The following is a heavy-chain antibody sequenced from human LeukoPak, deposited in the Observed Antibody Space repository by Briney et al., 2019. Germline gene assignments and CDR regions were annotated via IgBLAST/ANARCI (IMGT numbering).Heavy chain of an antibody. V-gene: IGHV1-69*05. CDR2: IIPFFHTA. CDR1: GESFTSHG. CDR3: ARDYNFDSSPYDDGLDI. D-gene: IGHD3-22*01. J-gene: IGHJ3*02. Sequence: ASVKVSCKTSGESFTSHGISWVRQAPGQGLDWMGGIIPFFHTAKYAQNFQDRLTITTDESTDTVYMELSSLRSEDTAVYYCARDYNFDSSPYDDGLDIWGQGTMVTVSS.